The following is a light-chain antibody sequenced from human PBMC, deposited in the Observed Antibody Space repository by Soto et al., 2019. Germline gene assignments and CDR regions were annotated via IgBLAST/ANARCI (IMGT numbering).Light chain of an antibody. V-gene: IGLV1-40*01. CDR2: HNS. CDR1: SSNIGAGYD. Sequence: QSVLTQPPSVSGAPGQRVTISCTGSSSNIGAGYDVHWYQQLPGTAPKLLIYHNSNRPSGVPDRFSGSKSGTSASLAITGLQAEDEADYYCQSYDTSRSGYVVFGGGTKLTVL. J-gene: IGLJ2*01. CDR3: QSYDTSRSGYVV.